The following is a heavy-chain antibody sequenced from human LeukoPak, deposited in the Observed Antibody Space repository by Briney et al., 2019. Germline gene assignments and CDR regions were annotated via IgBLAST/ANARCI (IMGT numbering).Heavy chain of an antibody. CDR3: ARDRSGYANDAFDF. Sequence: GGSLRLSCAASGFTFSDYAMHWVRRAPGKGLEWVAVLSYGGTNKYYADSVKGRFTITRDNSKNTMFLQMNSLRAEDTAVYHCARDRSGYANDAFDFWGQGTMVTVSS. J-gene: IGHJ3*01. V-gene: IGHV3-30-3*01. D-gene: IGHD3-3*01. CDR1: GFTFSDYA. CDR2: LSYGGTNK.